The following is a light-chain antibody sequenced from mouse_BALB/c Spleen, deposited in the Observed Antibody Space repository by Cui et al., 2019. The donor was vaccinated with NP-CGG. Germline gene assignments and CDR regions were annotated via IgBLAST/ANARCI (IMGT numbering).Light chain of an antibody. CDR1: TGAVTTSNY. CDR2: GTN. J-gene: IGLJ1*01. CDR3: ALWYSNHWV. Sequence: QAVVTQESALTTSPGETVTLTCRSSTGAVTTSNYANWVQEKPTHLFTGLIGGTNNRVPGFPARFLGSLIGDKAALTITGAQTEDEAIYFCALWYSNHWVFGGGTKLTVL. V-gene: IGLV1*01.